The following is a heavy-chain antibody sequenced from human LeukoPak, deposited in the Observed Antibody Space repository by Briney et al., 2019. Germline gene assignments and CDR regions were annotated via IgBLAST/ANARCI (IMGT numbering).Heavy chain of an antibody. CDR1: GYTFTGYY. CDR2: INPNSGDS. D-gene: IGHD6-19*01. Sequence: ASVKVSCKASGYTFTGYYIHWVRQAPGQGLEWMAWINPNSGDSYSAPKFQGRVTMTRDTSINTASMEVSWLSSDDTAVYYCATAVATAFTYWGQGALVTVSS. J-gene: IGHJ4*02. CDR3: ATAVATAFTY. V-gene: IGHV1-2*02.